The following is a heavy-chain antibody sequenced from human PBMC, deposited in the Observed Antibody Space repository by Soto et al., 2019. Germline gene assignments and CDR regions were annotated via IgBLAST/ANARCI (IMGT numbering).Heavy chain of an antibody. Sequence: GGSLRLSCAASGFTFSDYYMNCVRQAPGKGLEWISYISGGGGSTIYYADSVKGRFTISRDNAKKSLYLQMNSLRGEDTAVYFCARARGYYDSSGYDFWGQGTLVTVSS. CDR3: ARARGYYDSSGYDF. CDR2: ISGGGGSTI. D-gene: IGHD3-22*01. J-gene: IGHJ4*02. CDR1: GFTFSDYY. V-gene: IGHV3-11*01.